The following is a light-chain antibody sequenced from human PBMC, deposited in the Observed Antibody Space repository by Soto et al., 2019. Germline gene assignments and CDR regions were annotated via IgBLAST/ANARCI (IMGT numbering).Light chain of an antibody. CDR1: GSNVGTYA. CDR3: ASWDDSLNGRV. CDR2: SNN. Sequence: QSVLTQPPSASGAPGQRVTISCSGSGSNVGTYAINWYQQLPGTAPKLLIYSNNQRPSGVPDRFSGSKSGTSASLAISGLQSDDEADYYCASWDDSLNGRVFGGGTKLTGL. V-gene: IGLV1-44*01. J-gene: IGLJ3*02.